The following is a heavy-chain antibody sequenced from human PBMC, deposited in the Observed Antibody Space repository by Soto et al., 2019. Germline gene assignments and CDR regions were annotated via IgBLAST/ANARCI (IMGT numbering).Heavy chain of an antibody. CDR3: ARVGQGSGYTTFDF. Sequence: SETLSLTCSVSGGSINSYYWSWIRQPPGKGLEWIGYIYYSGSTNYTPSLKSRVTISVDTSKNQFSLKLSSVTAADTAVYYCARVGQGSGYTTFDFWGQGTLVTVS. J-gene: IGHJ4*02. V-gene: IGHV4-59*01. D-gene: IGHD3-22*01. CDR1: GGSINSYY. CDR2: IYYSGST.